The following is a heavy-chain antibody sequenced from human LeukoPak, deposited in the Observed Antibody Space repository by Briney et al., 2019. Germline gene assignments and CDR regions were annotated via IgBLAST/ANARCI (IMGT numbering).Heavy chain of an antibody. CDR3: ARGYDILTGYYFDY. CDR2: ISYDGSNK. Sequence: PGGSLRLSCAASGFTFSSYAMHWVRQAPGKGLEWVAVISYDGSNKYYADSVKGRFTISRGNSKNTLYLQMNSLRAEDTAVYYCARGYDILTGYYFDYWGQGTLATVSS. J-gene: IGHJ4*02. D-gene: IGHD3-9*01. CDR1: GFTFSSYA. V-gene: IGHV3-30-3*01.